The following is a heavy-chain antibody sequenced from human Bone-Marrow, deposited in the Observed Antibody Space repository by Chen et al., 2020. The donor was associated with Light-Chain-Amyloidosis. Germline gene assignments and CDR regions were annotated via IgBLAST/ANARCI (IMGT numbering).Heavy chain of an antibody. J-gene: IGHJ4*02. CDR2: INPNSGGT. V-gene: IGHV1-2*06. CDR3: ARSGQLGGFDY. D-gene: IGHD6-6*01. Sequence: QVQLVQSGAEVKKPGAAVKVACTAPGCTFTGYYMHWVRQAPGQGLEWMGRINPNSGGTNYAQKFQGRVTMTRDTSISTAYMELSRLRSDDTAVYYCARSGQLGGFDYWGQGTLVTVSS. CDR1: GCTFTGYY.